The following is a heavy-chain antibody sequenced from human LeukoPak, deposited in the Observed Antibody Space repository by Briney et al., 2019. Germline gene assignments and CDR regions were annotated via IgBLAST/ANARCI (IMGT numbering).Heavy chain of an antibody. D-gene: IGHD2-15*01. V-gene: IGHV4-31*11. Sequence: SETLSLTCAVSGGSISSGGYYWSWIRQLPGKGLEWIGYIYYSGTTYYNPSLKSRLTISVDTSKNQFSLKLSSVTAADTAVYYCARNGYCSGGSCYSNNAFDIWGQGTMVTVSS. J-gene: IGHJ3*02. CDR1: GGSISSGGYY. CDR2: IYYSGTT. CDR3: ARNGYCSGGSCYSNNAFDI.